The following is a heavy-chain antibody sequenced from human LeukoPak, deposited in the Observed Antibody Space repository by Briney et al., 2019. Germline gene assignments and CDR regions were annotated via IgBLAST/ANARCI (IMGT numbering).Heavy chain of an antibody. Sequence: AGRSLRLSSAASGFTFDDYGMLWDRHGPGKGLEWVSGISWNSGNIGYADSVKGRFTISRDNAKNSLYLQMNSLRAEDTALYYCAKDGAALYYYYYYGMDVWGQGTTVTVSS. V-gene: IGHV3-9*01. D-gene: IGHD6-25*01. CDR2: ISWNSGNI. J-gene: IGHJ6*02. CDR1: GFTFDDYG. CDR3: AKDGAALYYYYYYGMDV.